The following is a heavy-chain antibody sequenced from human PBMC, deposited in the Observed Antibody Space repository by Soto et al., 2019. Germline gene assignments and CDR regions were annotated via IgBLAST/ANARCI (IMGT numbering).Heavy chain of an antibody. Sequence: GESLKISRQCSVYTLSSFLMGLVRQWPGTGLECMGIIYPVDHETRYSPSFHGKVTISADKSITTAYLQWNSLEASDTAFYFCARRPRSSPYFDYWGQGALVTV. CDR3: ARRPRSSPYFDY. D-gene: IGHD6-13*01. CDR2: IYPVDHET. CDR1: VYTLSSFL. V-gene: IGHV5-51*01. J-gene: IGHJ4*02.